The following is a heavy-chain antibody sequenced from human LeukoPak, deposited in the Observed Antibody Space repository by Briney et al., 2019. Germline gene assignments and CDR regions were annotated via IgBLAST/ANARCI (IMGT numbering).Heavy chain of an antibody. J-gene: IGHJ4*02. Sequence: SETLSLTCAVYGGSFSGYYWSWIRQPPGKGLEWIGEINHSGSTNYNPSLKSRVTISVDTSKNQFSLKLSSVTAADTAVYYCARLVVVPAAIRSGSVRENKPNPSRYDYWGQGTLVTVSS. CDR3: ARLVVVPAAIRSGSVRENKPNPSRYDY. V-gene: IGHV4-34*01. CDR1: GGSFSGYY. D-gene: IGHD2-2*02. CDR2: INHSGST.